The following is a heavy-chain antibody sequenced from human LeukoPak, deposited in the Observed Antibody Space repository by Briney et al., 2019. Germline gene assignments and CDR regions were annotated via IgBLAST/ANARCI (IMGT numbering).Heavy chain of an antibody. V-gene: IGHV3-7*01. CDR3: ARMGGNSYGYFDY. J-gene: IGHJ4*02. Sequence: GGSLRLSCAASGFTFNSNWMSWVRQAPGKGLEWVANIKRDGSEKYYVDSVKGRFTVSRDNAKNSLYLQMNSLRAEDTALYYCARMGGNSYGYFDYWGQGTLVTVSS. CDR1: GFTFNSNW. CDR2: IKRDGSEK. D-gene: IGHD5-18*01.